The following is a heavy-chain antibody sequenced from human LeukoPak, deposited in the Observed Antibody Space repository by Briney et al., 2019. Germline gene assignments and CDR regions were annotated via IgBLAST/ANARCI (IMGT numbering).Heavy chain of an antibody. J-gene: IGHJ4*02. Sequence: GSLRLSCAASGFTVSSNYMSWVRQPPGKGLEWIGEINHSGSTNYNPSLKSRVTISVDTSKNQFSLKLSSVTAADTAVYYCARVGGIKLWLRYFDYWGQGTLVTVSS. CDR2: INHSGST. CDR3: ARVGGIKLWLRYFDY. V-gene: IGHV4-34*01. CDR1: GFTVSSNY. D-gene: IGHD5-18*01.